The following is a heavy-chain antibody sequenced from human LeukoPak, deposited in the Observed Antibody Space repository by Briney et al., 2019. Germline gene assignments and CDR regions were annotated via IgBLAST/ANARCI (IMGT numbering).Heavy chain of an antibody. CDR2: INHSGST. Sequence: SETLSLTCAVYGGSFSGYYWSWIRQPPGKGLEWIGEINHSGSTNYNPSLKSRVTISVDTSKNQFSLKLSSVTAVDTAVYYCARRRGSSWLTHFDYWGQGTLVTVSS. CDR1: GGSFSGYY. V-gene: IGHV4-34*01. CDR3: ARRRGSSWLTHFDY. D-gene: IGHD6-13*01. J-gene: IGHJ4*02.